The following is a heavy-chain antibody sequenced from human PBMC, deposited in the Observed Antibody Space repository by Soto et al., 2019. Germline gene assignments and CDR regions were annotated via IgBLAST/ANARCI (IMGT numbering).Heavy chain of an antibody. Sequence: QPGGSLRLSCAASGFTFSSYWMSWVRQAPGKGLEWVANIKQDGSEKYYVDSVKGRFTISRDNAKNSLYLQMNSLRVEDTAVYYCARTGYQVLLGYYHYYMDVWGKGTTVTVSS. CDR1: GFTFSSYW. D-gene: IGHD2-2*01. CDR2: IKQDGSEK. J-gene: IGHJ6*03. CDR3: ARTGYQVLLGYYHYYMDV. V-gene: IGHV3-7*01.